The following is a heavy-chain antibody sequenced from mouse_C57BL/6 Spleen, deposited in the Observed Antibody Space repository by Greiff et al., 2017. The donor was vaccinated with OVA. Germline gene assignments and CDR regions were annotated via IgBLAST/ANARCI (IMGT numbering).Heavy chain of an antibody. CDR2: ISSGSSTI. J-gene: IGHJ2*01. CDR1: GFTFSDYG. Sequence: EVQLVESGGGLVKPGGSLKLSCAASGFTFSDYGMHWVRQAPEKGLEWVAYISSGSSTIYYADTVKGRFTISRDNAKNTLFLQMTRLRSEDTAMYYCARPFYYGSLYLDYWGQGTTLTVSS. D-gene: IGHD1-1*01. CDR3: ARPFYYGSLYLDY. V-gene: IGHV5-17*01.